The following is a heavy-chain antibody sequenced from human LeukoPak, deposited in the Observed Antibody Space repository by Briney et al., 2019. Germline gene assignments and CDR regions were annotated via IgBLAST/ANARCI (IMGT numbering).Heavy chain of an antibody. CDR2: INQDGSEK. CDR1: GFILSNYW. D-gene: IGHD4/OR15-4a*01. J-gene: IGHJ4*02. V-gene: IGHV3-7*01. CDR3: ARRAGAYSHPYDY. Sequence: PGGSLRLSCAASGFILSNYWMGWVRRAPGKGLEWVANINQDGSEKHYVDFLKGRFTISRDNANNSLYLEMNNLSAEDTAVYYCARRAGAYSHPYDYWGQGTLVTVSS.